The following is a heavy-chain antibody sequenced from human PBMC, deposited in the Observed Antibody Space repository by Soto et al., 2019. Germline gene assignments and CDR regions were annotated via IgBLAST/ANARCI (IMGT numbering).Heavy chain of an antibody. Sequence: GSLRLSCAASGFTFSSYAMHWVRQAPGKGLEWVAVISYDGSNKYYADSVKGRFTISRDNSKNTLYLQMNSLRAEDTAVYYCAKEVEVAGDLDYWGHGTLVTVSS. CDR2: ISYDGSNK. V-gene: IGHV3-30-3*01. J-gene: IGHJ4*01. D-gene: IGHD6-19*01. CDR1: GFTFSSYA. CDR3: AKEVEVAGDLDY.